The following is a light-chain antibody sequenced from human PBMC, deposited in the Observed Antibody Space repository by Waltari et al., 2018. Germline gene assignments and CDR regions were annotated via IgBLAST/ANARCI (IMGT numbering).Light chain of an antibody. CDR3: QQYGGSLT. CDR1: HSVSGNS. Sequence: ESVLKQSPGSPSLSSGERACLSCRASHSVSGNSLAWYQQRPGQAPRLLIYGASTRATGIPDRFSGSGSGTDFTLTISRLEPEDFAVYYCQQYGGSLTFGGGTKVEI. J-gene: IGKJ4*01. V-gene: IGKV3-20*01. CDR2: GAS.